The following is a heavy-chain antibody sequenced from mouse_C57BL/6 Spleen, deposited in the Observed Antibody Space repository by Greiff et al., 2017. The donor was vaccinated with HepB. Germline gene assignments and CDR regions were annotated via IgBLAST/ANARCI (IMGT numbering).Heavy chain of an antibody. Sequence: VKLQQPGAELVKPGASVKMSCKASGYTFTSYWITWVKQRPGQGLEWIGDIYPGSGSTNYNEKFKSKATLTVDTSSSTAYMQLSSLTSEDSAVYYCARFYSNYGRFAYWGQGTLVTVSA. CDR3: ARFYSNYGRFAY. CDR2: IYPGSGST. CDR1: GYTFTSYW. D-gene: IGHD2-5*01. V-gene: IGHV1-55*01. J-gene: IGHJ3*01.